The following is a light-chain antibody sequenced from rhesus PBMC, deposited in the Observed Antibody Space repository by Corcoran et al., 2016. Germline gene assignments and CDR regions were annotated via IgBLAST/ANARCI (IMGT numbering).Light chain of an antibody. V-gene: IGKV1S12*01. Sequence: DIQMTQSPSALSASVGDRVTISCRASQNIYSNLAWYQQKPGKAPKLLIYAASSLQTGIPSRFSGIGSGTDFTLTISSLQPEDSAAYYCQHYYDNPYSVGQGTKVEIK. CDR3: QHYYDNPYS. J-gene: IGKJ2*01. CDR1: QNIYSN. CDR2: AAS.